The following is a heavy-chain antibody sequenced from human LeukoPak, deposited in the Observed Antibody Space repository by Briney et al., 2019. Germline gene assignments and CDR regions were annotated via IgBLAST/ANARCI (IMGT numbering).Heavy chain of an antibody. J-gene: IGHJ6*03. D-gene: IGHD2-2*01. Sequence: GGSLRLSCAASGFTFSSYAMSWVRQAPGKGLEWVAVIWYDGSNKYYADSVTGRFTISRDNSKNTLYLQMNSLRVEDTAVYYCAKSQYQLPTSYYLYYMEVWGRGTTVTVSS. CDR1: GFTFSSYA. CDR3: AKSQYQLPTSYYLYYMEV. V-gene: IGHV3-33*08. CDR2: IWYDGSNK.